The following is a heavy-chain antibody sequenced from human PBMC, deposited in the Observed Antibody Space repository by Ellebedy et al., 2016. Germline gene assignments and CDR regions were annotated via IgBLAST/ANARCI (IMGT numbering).Heavy chain of an antibody. D-gene: IGHD3-3*01. CDR1: GFTFSSYA. V-gene: IGHV3-30-3*01. CDR2: ISYDGSNK. CDR3: AKELRFAGFGY. J-gene: IGHJ4*02. Sequence: GESLKISXAASGFTFSSYAMHWVRQAPGKGLEWVAVISYDGSNKYYADSVKGRFTISRDNSKNTLYLQMDSLRPEDTAVYYCAKELRFAGFGYWGQGTLVTVSS.